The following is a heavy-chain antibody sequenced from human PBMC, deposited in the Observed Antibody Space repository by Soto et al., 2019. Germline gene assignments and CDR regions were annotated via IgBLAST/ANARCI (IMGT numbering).Heavy chain of an antibody. CDR1: GGSIRSYY. CDR3: ARTRYLYSSSWENWFDP. V-gene: IGHV4-59*01. D-gene: IGHD6-13*01. CDR2: IYYSGTT. Sequence: QVQLQESGPGLVKPSETLSLTCTVSGGSIRSYYWSWIRQPPGKGLEWIGYIYYSGTTSYNPSLKSRVIISVDTCKNQFSLRLSSVTAADTAVYYCARTRYLYSSSWENWFDPWGQGTLVTVSS. J-gene: IGHJ5*02.